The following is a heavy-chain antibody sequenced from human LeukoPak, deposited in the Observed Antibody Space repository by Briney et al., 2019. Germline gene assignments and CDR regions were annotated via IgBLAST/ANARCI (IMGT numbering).Heavy chain of an antibody. J-gene: IGHJ4*02. CDR2: ISSNGGST. V-gene: IGHV3-64*01. Sequence: PGGSLRLSCGASGFTFSNYAVHWVRQAPGKGLEYVSAISSNGGSTYYANSVKGRFTISRDNSKNTLYLQMGSLRAEDMAVYYCARAPGTYYDYWGQGTLVTVFS. CDR3: ARAPGTYYDY. CDR1: GFTFSNYA. D-gene: IGHD3-10*01.